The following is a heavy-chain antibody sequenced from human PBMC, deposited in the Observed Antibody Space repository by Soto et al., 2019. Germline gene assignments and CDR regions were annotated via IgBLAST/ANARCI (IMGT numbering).Heavy chain of an antibody. D-gene: IGHD3-10*02. Sequence: QLQLQESGPGLVKPSETLSLTCTVSGGSIISSSYYWGWIRQPPGQGLEWFGSTYYSGSTYYNPSLKSRVTISVDTSKNQFSLKLRAVTAADTAVYYCARHGSSCSDQYGMAVWGQGTTVTVSS. CDR1: GGSIISSSYY. V-gene: IGHV4-39*01. CDR2: TYYSGST. J-gene: IGHJ6*02. CDR3: ARHGSSCSDQYGMAV.